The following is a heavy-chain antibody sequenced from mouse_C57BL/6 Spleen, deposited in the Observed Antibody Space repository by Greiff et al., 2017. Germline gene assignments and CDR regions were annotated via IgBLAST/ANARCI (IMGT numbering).Heavy chain of an antibody. CDR3: AREDYDVAY. CDR2: ISYDGSN. V-gene: IGHV3-6*01. D-gene: IGHD2-4*01. CDR1: GYSITSGYY. Sequence: EVKLMESGPGLVKPSQSLSLTCSVTGYSITSGYYWNWIRQFPGNKLEWMGYISYDGSNNYNPSLKNRISITRDTSKNQFFLKLNSVTTEDTATYYCAREDYDVAYWGQGTLVTVSA. J-gene: IGHJ3*01.